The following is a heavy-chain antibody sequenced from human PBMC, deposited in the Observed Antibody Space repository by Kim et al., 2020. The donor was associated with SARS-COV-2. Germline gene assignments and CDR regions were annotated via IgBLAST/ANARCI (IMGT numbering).Heavy chain of an antibody. D-gene: IGHD3-10*01. J-gene: IGHJ5*02. CDR2: INHSGST. CDR1: GGSFSGYY. V-gene: IGHV4-34*01. Sequence: SETLSLTCAVYGGSFSGYYWSWIRQPPGKGLEWIGEINHSGSTNYNPSLKSRVTISVDTSKNQFSLKLSSVTAADTAVYYCARGQFTMVRGVIITWWFDPWGQGTLVTVSS. CDR3: ARGQFTMVRGVIITWWFDP.